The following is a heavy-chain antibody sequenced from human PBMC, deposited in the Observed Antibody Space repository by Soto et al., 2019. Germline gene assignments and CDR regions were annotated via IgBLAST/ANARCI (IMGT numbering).Heavy chain of an antibody. J-gene: IGHJ4*02. Sequence: QVQLQESGPGLVKPSETLSLTCTVSGGSISSYYWSWIRQPPGKGLEWIGYIYYSGSTNYNPSLKSRVTISVDTSKNPFSLKLSSVTAADTAVYYCARETGTTHFFDYWGQGTLVTVSS. D-gene: IGHD1-1*01. CDR2: IYYSGST. CDR3: ARETGTTHFFDY. CDR1: GGSISSYY. V-gene: IGHV4-59*01.